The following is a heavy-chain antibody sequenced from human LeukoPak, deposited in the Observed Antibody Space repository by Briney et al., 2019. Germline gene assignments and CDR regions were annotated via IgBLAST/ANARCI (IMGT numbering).Heavy chain of an antibody. D-gene: IGHD2-2*01. CDR2: INSDGRIT. J-gene: IGHJ3*02. CDR3: ARVGVPQYAFDI. CDR1: GFTFNSYE. V-gene: IGHV3-74*01. Sequence: GGSLRLSCAASGFTFNSYEMNWVRQAPGKGPVWVSRINSDGRITSYADSVKGRFTISRDNAKNTLYLQMNSLRAEDTAVYSCARVGVPQYAFDIWGQGTWVTVSS.